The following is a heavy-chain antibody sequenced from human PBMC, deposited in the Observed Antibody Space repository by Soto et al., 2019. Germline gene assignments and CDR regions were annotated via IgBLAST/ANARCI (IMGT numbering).Heavy chain of an antibody. V-gene: IGHV3-48*01. CDR3: ARDYLTGTSAWFDP. Sequence: PGGSLRLSCAAAGFTFSSYSMNWVRQAPGKGLEWVSYISSSSSTIYYADSVKGRFTISRDNAKNSLYLQMNSLRAEDTAVYYCARDYLTGTSAWFDPWGQGTLVTVSS. CDR1: GFTFSSYS. J-gene: IGHJ5*02. CDR2: ISSSSSTI. D-gene: IGHD1-7*01.